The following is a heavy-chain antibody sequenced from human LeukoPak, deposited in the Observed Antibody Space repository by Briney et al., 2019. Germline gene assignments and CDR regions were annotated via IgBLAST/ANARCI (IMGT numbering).Heavy chain of an antibody. D-gene: IGHD3-22*01. CDR1: GGSISSYY. CDR2: IYYSGST. V-gene: IGHV4-59*01. CDR3: AKTGYYYDSSGYYNWFDH. Sequence: PSETLSLTCTVSGGSISSYYWSWLRQPPGKGREGSGYIYYSGSTNYNPSLKSRVTISVDTSKNQFSLKLSSVTAADTAVYYCAKTGYYYDSSGYYNWFDHWGQGTLVTVSS. J-gene: IGHJ5*02.